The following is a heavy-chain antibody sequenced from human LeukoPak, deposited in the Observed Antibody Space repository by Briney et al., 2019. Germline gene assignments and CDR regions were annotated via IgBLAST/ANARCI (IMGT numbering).Heavy chain of an antibody. CDR3: ARDNYDSSTPYYFDY. J-gene: IGHJ4*02. D-gene: IGHD3-22*01. V-gene: IGHV3-11*04. CDR2: ISSSGSTI. CDR1: GFTFSDYY. Sequence: GGSLRLSCAASGFTFSDYYMSWIRQAPGKGLEWVSYISSSGSTIYYADSVKGRFTISRDNAKNSLFLLMNSLRAEDTAVYYCARDNYDSSTPYYFDYWGQGTLVTVSS.